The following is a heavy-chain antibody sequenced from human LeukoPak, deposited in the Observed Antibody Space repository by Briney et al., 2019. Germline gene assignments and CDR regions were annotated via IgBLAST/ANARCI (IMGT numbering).Heavy chain of an antibody. Sequence: GGSLRLSRAASGFTFSDYAMSWVRQAPGKGPEWLSTISGDGDNTYYADSVKGRFTISRDNFRNAFHLQMSSLRAEDTAIYYCATESRKDYGGVFYFWGQGTPVTVSS. J-gene: IGHJ4*02. D-gene: IGHD4-23*01. CDR2: ISGDGDNT. CDR3: ATESRKDYGGVFYF. CDR1: GFTFSDYA. V-gene: IGHV3-23*01.